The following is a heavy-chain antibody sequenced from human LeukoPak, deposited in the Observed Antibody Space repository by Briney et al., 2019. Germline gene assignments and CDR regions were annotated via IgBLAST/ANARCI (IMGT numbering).Heavy chain of an antibody. CDR3: ARDAPGPHGPVAGHNWFDP. D-gene: IGHD6-19*01. CDR2: IWYDGSNK. CDR1: GFTFSNYG. J-gene: IGHJ5*02. V-gene: IGHV3-33*01. Sequence: GGSLRLSCAASGFTFSNYGMHWVRQAPGKGLEWVAVIWYDGSNKYYADSVKGRFTTSRDNSKNTLYLQMNSLRAEDTAVYYCARDAPGPHGPVAGHNWFDPWGQGTLVTVSS.